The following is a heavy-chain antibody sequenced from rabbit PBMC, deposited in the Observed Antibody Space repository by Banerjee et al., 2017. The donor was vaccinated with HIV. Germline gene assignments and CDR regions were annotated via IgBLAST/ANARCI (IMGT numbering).Heavy chain of an antibody. V-gene: IGHV1S40*01. CDR2: IYGGSSGST. J-gene: IGHJ4*01. CDR3: ARSSYTAGYAGYGYADYFNL. Sequence: QSLEESGGDLVKPGASLTLTCTASGFSFSSSYYMCWVRQAPGKGLEWIACIYGGSSGSTYYASWAKGRFTISKTSSTMVTLQMTSLTAADTATYFCARSSYTAGYAGYGYADYFNLWGPGPWSPS. D-gene: IGHD6-1*01. CDR1: GFSFSSSYY.